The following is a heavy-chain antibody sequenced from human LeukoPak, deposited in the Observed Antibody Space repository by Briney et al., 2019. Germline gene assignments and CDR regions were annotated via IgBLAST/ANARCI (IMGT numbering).Heavy chain of an antibody. D-gene: IGHD6-6*01. V-gene: IGHV4-39*01. CDR1: GGSISSSSYY. CDR2: IYYSGST. Sequence: SETLSLTCTVSGGSISSSSYYWGWTRQPPGKGLEWIGSIYYSGSTYYNPSLKSRVTISVDTSKNQFSLKLSSVTAADTAVYYCARADEYSSSSGRAGYYYYYYMDVWGKGTTVTVSS. J-gene: IGHJ6*03. CDR3: ARADEYSSSSGRAGYYYYYYMDV.